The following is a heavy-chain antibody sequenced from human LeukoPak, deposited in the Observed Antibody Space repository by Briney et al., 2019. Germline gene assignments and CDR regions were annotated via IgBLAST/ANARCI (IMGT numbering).Heavy chain of an antibody. CDR1: GFTFSSYA. V-gene: IGHV3-23*01. J-gene: IGHJ4*02. CDR3: AKSISRYSSSWYQFDY. CDR2: ISGSGGST. D-gene: IGHD6-13*01. Sequence: GGSLRLSCAASGFTFSSYATSWVRQAPGKGLEWVSAISGSGGSTYYADSVKGRFTISRDNSKNTLYLQMNSLRAEDTAVYYCAKSISRYSSSWYQFDYWGQGTLVTVSS.